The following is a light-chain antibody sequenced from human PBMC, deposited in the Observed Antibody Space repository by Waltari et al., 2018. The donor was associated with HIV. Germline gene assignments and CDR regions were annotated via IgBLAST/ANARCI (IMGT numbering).Light chain of an antibody. CDR3: SSYTSSSNVV. CDR2: DVS. Sequence: QSALTQPASVSGSRGQSITISCTGIRSDVGVYHSCSWYQQHPGKAPKLMIYDVSNRPSGVSNRFSGSKSGNTASLTISGLQAEDEADYYCSSYTSSSNVVFGGGTKLTVL. J-gene: IGLJ2*01. CDR1: RSDVGVYHS. V-gene: IGLV2-14*01.